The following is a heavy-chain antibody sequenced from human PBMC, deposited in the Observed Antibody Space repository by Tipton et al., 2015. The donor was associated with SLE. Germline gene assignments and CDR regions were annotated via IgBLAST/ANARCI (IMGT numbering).Heavy chain of an antibody. CDR1: GFTFSSYA. V-gene: IGHV3-23*03. D-gene: IGHD1-14*01. Sequence: SLRLSCAASGFTFSSYATNWVRLVPGRGLEWVSVIYIDGSTYYGDSVKGRFTISRDSSKNTVHLQMNGLRGEDTALYYCARESTGIIDYWGQGTLVTVSS. CDR2: IYIDGST. J-gene: IGHJ4*02. CDR3: ARESTGIIDY.